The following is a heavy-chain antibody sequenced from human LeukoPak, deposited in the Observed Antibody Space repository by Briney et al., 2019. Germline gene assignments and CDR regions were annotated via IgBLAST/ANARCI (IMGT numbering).Heavy chain of an antibody. V-gene: IGHV3-74*01. CDR1: GFTFSTFW. Sequence: GGSLRLSCAASGFTFSTFWMDWVRQAPGKGLVWVSRINSDGSRINYADSVKGRFTISRDNAKNTLYLQMNSLRVEDTAVYYCARGYDYIWGSFNDAFDLWGQGTTVTVSS. CDR3: ARGYDYIWGSFNDAFDL. D-gene: IGHD3-16*01. J-gene: IGHJ3*01. CDR2: INSDGSRI.